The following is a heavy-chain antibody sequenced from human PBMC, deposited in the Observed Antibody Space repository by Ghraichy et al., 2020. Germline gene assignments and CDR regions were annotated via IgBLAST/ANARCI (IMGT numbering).Heavy chain of an antibody. J-gene: IGHJ6*02. CDR1: GFTFSNYY. Sequence: GGSLRLSCAASGFTFSNYYMSWIRRASGRGLEWISYISSSGDTRYYADSVKGRFTISRDNARNSLYLQMNTLRAEDTAIYYCVRDLNTDVGYYYGLDIWGQGTTVTVSS. CDR2: ISSSGDTR. V-gene: IGHV3-11*01. CDR3: VRDLNTDVGYYYGLDI. D-gene: IGHD4-11*01.